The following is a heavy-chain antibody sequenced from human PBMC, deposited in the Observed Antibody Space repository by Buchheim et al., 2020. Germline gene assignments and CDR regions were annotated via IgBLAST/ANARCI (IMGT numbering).Heavy chain of an antibody. CDR2: THSSGNT. Sequence: QVQLQESGPGLVKPSQTLSLTCTASGGSISSGGHYWSWIRQHPGKGLEWIAFTHSSGNTNSNPSLRSRVTISLDMSNNPISLKLNSVIAADTAVYYCATTSITARPGYYGMDVWGQGTT. J-gene: IGHJ6*02. D-gene: IGHD6-6*01. CDR1: GGSISSGGHY. CDR3: ATTSITARPGYYGMDV. V-gene: IGHV4-61*08.